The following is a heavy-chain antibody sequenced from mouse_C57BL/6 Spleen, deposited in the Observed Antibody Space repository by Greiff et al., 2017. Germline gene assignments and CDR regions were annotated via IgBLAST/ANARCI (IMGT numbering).Heavy chain of an antibody. Sequence: EVMLVESGGGLVKPGGSLKLSCAASGFTFSSYAMSWVRQTPEKRLEWVANISDGGSYTYYPDNVKGRFTISRDKATNNLYLQMSQLKSEDTAIYYGAREGYGTPFDYWGQGTTLTVSS. D-gene: IGHD1-1*01. CDR1: GFTFSSYA. CDR2: ISDGGSYT. J-gene: IGHJ2*01. CDR3: AREGYGTPFDY. V-gene: IGHV5-4*01.